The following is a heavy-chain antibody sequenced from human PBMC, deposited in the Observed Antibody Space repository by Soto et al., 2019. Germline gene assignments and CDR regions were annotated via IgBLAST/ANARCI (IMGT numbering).Heavy chain of an antibody. J-gene: IGHJ3*02. Sequence: GASVKVSCKASGYTFTSYDINWVRQATGQGLEWMGWINPNSGGTNYAQKFQGRVTMTRDTSISTAYMELSRLRSDDTAVYYCARVREYCSSTSCSYAFDIWGQGTMVTVSS. V-gene: IGHV1-2*02. CDR2: INPNSGGT. CDR3: ARVREYCSSTSCSYAFDI. D-gene: IGHD2-2*01. CDR1: GYTFTSYD.